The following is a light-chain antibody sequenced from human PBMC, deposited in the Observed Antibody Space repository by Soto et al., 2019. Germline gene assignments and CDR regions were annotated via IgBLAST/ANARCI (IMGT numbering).Light chain of an antibody. CDR3: QQYGRSPFT. CDR1: QRITNSF. CDR2: GAS. Sequence: EIVLTQSPVTLSLSPGERATLSCRASQRITNSFLAWFQQKPGLAPRLLIYGASTRARGIPDRFSGSGSGTDFVLTISRLEPEDFAVYYCQQYGRSPFTFGQGTRLQIK. V-gene: IGKV3-20*01. J-gene: IGKJ2*01.